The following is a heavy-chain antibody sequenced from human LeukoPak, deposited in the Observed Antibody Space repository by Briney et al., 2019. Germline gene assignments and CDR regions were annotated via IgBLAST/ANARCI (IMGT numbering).Heavy chain of an antibody. CDR3: ATSDDSSGSD. CDR1: GFTFSGYW. J-gene: IGHJ4*02. D-gene: IGHD3-22*01. CDR2: INLDGSVI. V-gene: IGHV3-7*01. Sequence: GGSLRLSCAASGFTFSGYWMSWVRQAPGKGLEWVANINLDGSVIHYVDSAKGRFTISRDNAKNSLYLQMNYLRAEDTALYYCATSDDSSGSDWGQGILVTVSS.